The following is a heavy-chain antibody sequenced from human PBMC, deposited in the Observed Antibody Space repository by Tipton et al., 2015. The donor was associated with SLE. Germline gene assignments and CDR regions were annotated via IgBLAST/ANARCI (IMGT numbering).Heavy chain of an antibody. CDR2: IYYSGST. D-gene: IGHD1-26*01. CDR1: GGSISSYY. V-gene: IGHV4-59*01. CDR3: ARDSPGGDFDY. Sequence: LRLSCTVSGGSISSYYWSWIRQPPGKGLEWIGYIYYSGSTNYNPSLKSRVTISVDTSKNQFSLKLSSVTAADTAVYYCARDSPGGDFDYWGQGTLVTVSS. J-gene: IGHJ4*02.